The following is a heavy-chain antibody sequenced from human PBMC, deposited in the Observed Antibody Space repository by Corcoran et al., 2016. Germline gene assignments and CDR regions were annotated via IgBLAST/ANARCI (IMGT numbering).Heavy chain of an antibody. V-gene: IGHV3-30*18. CDR3: AKSGGYYDFWSGYYSDYYGMDV. CDR1: GFTFSSYG. CDR2: ISYDGSNK. D-gene: IGHD3-3*01. Sequence: QVQLVESGGGVVQPGRSLRLSCAASGFTFSSYGMHWVRQAPGKGLEWVAVISYDGSNKYYADSVKGRFTISRDNSKNTLYLQMNSLRAEDTAVYYCAKSGGYYDFWSGYYSDYYGMDVWGQGTTVTVSS. J-gene: IGHJ6*02.